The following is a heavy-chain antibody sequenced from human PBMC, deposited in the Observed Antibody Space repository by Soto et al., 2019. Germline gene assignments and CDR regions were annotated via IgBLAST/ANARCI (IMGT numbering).Heavy chain of an antibody. CDR3: AREFMTSPFDI. CDR1: GGTFSNYA. J-gene: IGHJ3*02. Sequence: QVQLVQSGAEVKKPGSSVKVSCKASGGTFSNYAISWLRQAPGQGLAWMGGIIPTFGTATYPQKFQGRATITADESTSTAYRELGSLSSEGTAVYYCAREFMTSPFDIWGQGTMVTVSS. V-gene: IGHV1-69*01. D-gene: IGHD6-6*01. CDR2: IIPTFGTA.